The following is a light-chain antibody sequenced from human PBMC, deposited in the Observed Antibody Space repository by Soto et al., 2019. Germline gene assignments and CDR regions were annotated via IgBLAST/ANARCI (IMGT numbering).Light chain of an antibody. J-gene: IGKJ1*01. CDR3: QQYKT. CDR1: QSLGNW. Sequence: DIQMTQSPSTLSASVGDRVTITCRASQSLGNWLAWYQQKLGKAPKLLIYKASTLEGGVPSRFSGSGSGTEFTLTISSLQPDDFATYYCQQYKTFGQGTRVELK. CDR2: KAS. V-gene: IGKV1-5*03.